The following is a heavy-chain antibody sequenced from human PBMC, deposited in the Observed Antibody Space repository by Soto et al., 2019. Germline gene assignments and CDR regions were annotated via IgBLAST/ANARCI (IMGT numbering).Heavy chain of an antibody. CDR3: ARAIVAAFDP. CDR1: GGSFSGYY. J-gene: IGHJ5*02. V-gene: IGHV4-34*01. Sequence: SETLSLTCAVYGGSFSGYYWSWIRQPPGKGLEWIGEINHSGSTNYNPSLKSRVTISVDTSKNQFSLKLSSVTAADTAVYYCARAIVAAFDPWGQGTLVTVSS. D-gene: IGHD2-15*01. CDR2: INHSGST.